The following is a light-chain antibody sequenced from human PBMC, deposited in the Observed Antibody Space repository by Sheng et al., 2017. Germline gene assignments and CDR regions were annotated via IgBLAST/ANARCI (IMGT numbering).Light chain of an antibody. V-gene: IGKV3-11*01. Sequence: EVLMTQSPATLSVSPGERATLSCRASQSVSTNLAWYQQKPGQAPRLLMFDASKRASGIPVRFSGSGSGTDFTLTISSLEPDDFAAYYCQQRGKWPLTFGGGTKVEIK. CDR2: DAS. J-gene: IGKJ4*01. CDR1: QSVSTN. CDR3: QQRGKWPLT.